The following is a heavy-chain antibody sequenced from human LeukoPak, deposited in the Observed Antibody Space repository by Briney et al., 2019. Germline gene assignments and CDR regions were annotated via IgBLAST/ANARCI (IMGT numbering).Heavy chain of an antibody. CDR3: AREDVLGDGYTAIDY. D-gene: IGHD5-24*01. V-gene: IGHV1-2*02. Sequence: ASVKVSCKASGYTFTGYYMHWVRQAPGQGLEWMGWINPNSGGTNYAQKFQGRVTMTRDTSISKAYMELSRLRSDDTAVYYCAREDVLGDGYTAIDYWGQGTLVTVSS. J-gene: IGHJ4*02. CDR1: GYTFTGYY. CDR2: INPNSGGT.